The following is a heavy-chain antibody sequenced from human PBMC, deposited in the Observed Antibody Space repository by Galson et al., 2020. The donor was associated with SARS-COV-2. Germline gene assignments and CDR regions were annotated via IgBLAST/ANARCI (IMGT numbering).Heavy chain of an antibody. CDR3: AKEYYYDSSGPLDAFDI. J-gene: IGHJ3*02. CDR2: INSDGSSR. Sequence: GESPKPHCAASGFTFRSYWMHWVRQAPGKGLVWVSRINSDGSSRSYADSVKGRFTIPRDNPKKSLTLQMNSLRAEDTAMYYCAKEYYYDSSGPLDAFDIWGQGTMVTVSS. CDR1: GFTFRSYW. V-gene: IGHV3-74*01. D-gene: IGHD3-22*01.